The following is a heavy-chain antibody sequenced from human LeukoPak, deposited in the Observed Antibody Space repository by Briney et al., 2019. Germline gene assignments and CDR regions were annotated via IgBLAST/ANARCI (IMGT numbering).Heavy chain of an antibody. V-gene: IGHV3-53*01. CDR1: GFIVSSKY. CDR3: AREGPTTAVGSGAPDI. D-gene: IGHD6-13*01. Sequence: GSLRLSCAASGFIVSSKYMSWVRQAPGKGLEWVSVIYSDGSRYCADSVNGRFTISRDNSKNTLYLQMNSLRAEDTAVYYCAREGPTTAVGSGAPDIWGLGTMVTVSS. J-gene: IGHJ3*02. CDR2: IYSDGSR.